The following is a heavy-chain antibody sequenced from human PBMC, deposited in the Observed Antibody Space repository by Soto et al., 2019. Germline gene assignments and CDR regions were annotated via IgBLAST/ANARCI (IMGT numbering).Heavy chain of an antibody. Sequence: VDSLKISCKRSAYSFTSYWISWVRQMPGEGLEGMGRIDPSESYTNYSPSFQGHVTISADKSISTAYLQWSSLKASDTAMDYCARHRAPWGGTTAYVAEFEIWDQRTMRTVSS. V-gene: IGHV5-10-1*01. D-gene: IGHD1-7*01. CDR1: AYSFTSYW. CDR3: ARHRAPWGGTTAYVAEFEI. CDR2: IDPSESYT. J-gene: IGHJ3*02.